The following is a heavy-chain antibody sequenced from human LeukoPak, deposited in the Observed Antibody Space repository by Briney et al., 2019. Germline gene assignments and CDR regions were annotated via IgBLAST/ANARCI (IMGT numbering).Heavy chain of an antibody. D-gene: IGHD3-22*01. CDR3: AGRNHYYDSSGYYPDAFDI. CDR2: IYYSGST. V-gene: IGHV4-39*01. J-gene: IGHJ3*02. Sequence: ETLSLTCTVSGGSLSSSSYYWGWIRQPPGKGLEWIGSIYYSGSTYYNPSLKSRVTISVDTSKNQFSLKLSSVTAADTAVYYCAGRNHYYDSSGYYPDAFDIWGQGTMVTVSS. CDR1: GGSLSSSSYY.